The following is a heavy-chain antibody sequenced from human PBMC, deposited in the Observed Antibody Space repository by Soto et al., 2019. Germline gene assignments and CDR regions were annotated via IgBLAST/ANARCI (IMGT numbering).Heavy chain of an antibody. CDR3: ARARFNSGSYYGFDY. D-gene: IGHD1-26*01. CDR2: IDWDDDR. J-gene: IGHJ4*02. V-gene: IGHV2-70*01. Sequence: SGPTLVNLTQTLTLTCTFSGFSLSTSGMCVSWIRQPPGKALEWLALIDWDDDRYYSTSLKTRLTISKDTSKNQVVLTMTNMDPVDTATYYCARARFNSGSYYGFDYWGQGTLVTVSS. CDR1: GFSLSTSGMC.